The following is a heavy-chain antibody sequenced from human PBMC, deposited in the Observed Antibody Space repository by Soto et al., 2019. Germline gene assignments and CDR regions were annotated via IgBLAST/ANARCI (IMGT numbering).Heavy chain of an antibody. Sequence: PSYPLSLTCAVYGRTFSGYYWSGIRQPPGKGLEWIGEINHSGSTNYNPSLKSRVTISVDTSKNQFSLKLSSVTAADTAVYYCARGRHILTGYYRDLNYGMDVWGQGTTVT. V-gene: IGHV4-34*01. J-gene: IGHJ6*01. CDR2: INHSGST. D-gene: IGHD3-9*01. CDR3: ARGRHILTGYYRDLNYGMDV. CDR1: GRTFSGYY.